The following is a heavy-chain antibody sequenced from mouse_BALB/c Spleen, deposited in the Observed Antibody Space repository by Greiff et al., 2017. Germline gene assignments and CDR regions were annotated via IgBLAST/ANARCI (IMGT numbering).Heavy chain of an antibody. V-gene: IGHV1-7*01. D-gene: IGHD2-3*01. J-gene: IGHJ3*01. Sequence: QVQLQQSGAELVKPGDSVKMSCKASGYTFTSYWMHWVKQRPGQGLEWIGYINPSTGYTEYNQKFKDKATLTADKSSSTAYMQLSSLTSEDSAVYYCAGDDGYYAYWGQGTLVTVSA. CDR3: AGDDGYYAY. CDR1: GYTFTSYW. CDR2: INPSTGYT.